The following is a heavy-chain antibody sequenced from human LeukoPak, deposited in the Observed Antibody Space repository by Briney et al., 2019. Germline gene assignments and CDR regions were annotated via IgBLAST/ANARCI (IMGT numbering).Heavy chain of an antibody. Sequence: PGGSLRLSCVGSGFTFSIYNMNWVRQAPGKGLEWVSSITGSSTYTNYADSLKGRFTISRDNAKNSLYLQMNSLRAGDTAVYYCAKDVIFGVVIMGPFDYWGQGTLVTVSS. CDR3: AKDVIFGVVIMGPFDY. CDR1: GFTFSIYN. CDR2: ITGSSTYT. D-gene: IGHD3-3*01. V-gene: IGHV3-21*01. J-gene: IGHJ4*02.